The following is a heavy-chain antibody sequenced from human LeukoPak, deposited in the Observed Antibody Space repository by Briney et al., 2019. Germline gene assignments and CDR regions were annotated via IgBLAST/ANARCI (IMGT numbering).Heavy chain of an antibody. V-gene: IGHV4-34*01. D-gene: IGHD6-13*01. CDR1: GGSFSGYY. Sequence: PSETLSLTCAVYGGSFSGYYWSWIRQPPGKGLEWIGEINHSGSTNYNPSLKSRVTILVDTSKNQFSLKLSSVTAADTAVYYCAREGLFSSRYYWGQGTLVTVSS. J-gene: IGHJ4*02. CDR3: AREGLFSSRYY. CDR2: INHSGST.